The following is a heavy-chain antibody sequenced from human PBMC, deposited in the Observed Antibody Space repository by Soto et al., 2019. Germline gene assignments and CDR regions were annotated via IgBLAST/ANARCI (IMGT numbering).Heavy chain of an antibody. V-gene: IGHV3-53*01. CDR3: ATELIAKYGMDV. CDR2: IYTDDNI. D-gene: IGHD2-21*01. J-gene: IGHJ6*02. Sequence: EVQLVESGGGLVQPGGSLRLSCAASGFTVSGNYVTWVRQAPGKGLEWVSVIYTDDNIYDADSVTGRFTISRDNSKHTFYLQMNRLRVEDRAVYYCATELIAKYGMDVWGQGTTVTVSS. CDR1: GFTVSGNY.